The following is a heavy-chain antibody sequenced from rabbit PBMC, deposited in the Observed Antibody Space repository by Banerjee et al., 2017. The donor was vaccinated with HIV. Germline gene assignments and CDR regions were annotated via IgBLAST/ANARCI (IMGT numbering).Heavy chain of an antibody. V-gene: IGHV1S7*01. CDR1: GFDFSSYY. D-gene: IGHD6-1*01. CDR2: IYAGKGST. J-gene: IGHJ4*01. Sequence: QLKETGGGLVQPGGSLTLSCKASGFDFSSYYMSWVRQAPGKGLEWIGIIYAGKGSTDYASWVNGRFTISSDNAQNTVDLQMNSLTAADTATYFCARLGLVGYFNLWGPGTLVTVS. CDR3: ARLGLVGYFNL.